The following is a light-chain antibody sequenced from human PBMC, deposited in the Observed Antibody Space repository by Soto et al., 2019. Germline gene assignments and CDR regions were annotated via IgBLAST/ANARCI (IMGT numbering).Light chain of an antibody. CDR2: GAS. J-gene: IGKJ4*01. CDR1: QRESSTY. CDR3: NQYGKLPLT. V-gene: IGKV3-20*01. Sequence: TVLTLSTATLCWAAGESATLWSRDSQRESSTYLAWYQQKPGQAPRLLIYGASNRATGIPDRFSGSGSGTDITLASSRRKPEDSAAYYSNQYGKLPLTFGGGTKVDIK.